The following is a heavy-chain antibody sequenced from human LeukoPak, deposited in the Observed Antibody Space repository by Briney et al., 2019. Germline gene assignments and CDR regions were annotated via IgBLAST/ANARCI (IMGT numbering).Heavy chain of an antibody. D-gene: IGHD3-22*01. V-gene: IGHV3-21*01. CDR2: ISSSSGYI. CDR1: GFTFSSYG. J-gene: IGHJ6*02. Sequence: GGSLRLSCAASGFTFSSYGMHWVRQAPGKGLEWVSSISSSSGYIYYADSVKGRFTISRDNAKNSLYLQMNSLRAEDTAVYYCAKEIKPITMIVVVIASGMDVWGQGTTVTVSS. CDR3: AKEIKPITMIVVVIASGMDV.